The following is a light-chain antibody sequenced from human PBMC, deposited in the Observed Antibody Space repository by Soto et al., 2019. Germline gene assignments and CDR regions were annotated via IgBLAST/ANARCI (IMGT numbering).Light chain of an antibody. Sequence: DIVMSQSPDSLAASLGERATIDCKSSQSVLYDSNNKNYLAWYKQKPGQPPKXXSYWASTRESGVPDRFSGSGSGTDFTLTITSLQAEDVAVYYCQQYYSIPLTFGGGTKVDIK. J-gene: IGKJ4*01. CDR2: WAS. CDR3: QQYYSIPLT. V-gene: IGKV4-1*01. CDR1: QSVLYDSNNKNY.